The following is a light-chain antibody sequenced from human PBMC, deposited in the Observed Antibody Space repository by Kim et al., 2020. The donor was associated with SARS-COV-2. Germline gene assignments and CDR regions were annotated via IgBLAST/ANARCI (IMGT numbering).Light chain of an antibody. CDR2: GAS. V-gene: IGKV3-15*01. CDR1: QSVSSN. Sequence: EIVMTQSPATLSVSPGERATLSCRASQSVSSNLAWYQQKPGQAPSLLIYGASTRATGIPARFSGSGSGTEFTLTISSLQSEDFAVYYWQQYNNWLTFGGGTKVDIK. J-gene: IGKJ4*01. CDR3: QQYNNWLT.